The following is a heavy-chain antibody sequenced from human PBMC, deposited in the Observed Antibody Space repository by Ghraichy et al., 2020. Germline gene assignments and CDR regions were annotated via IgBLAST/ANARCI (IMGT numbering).Heavy chain of an antibody. CDR2: IYYSGST. J-gene: IGHJ6*02. V-gene: IGHV4-31*03. Sequence: SETLSLTCTVSGGSISSGGYYWSWIRQHPGKGLEWIGYIYYSGSTYYNPSLKSRVTISVDTSKNQFSLKLSSVTAADTAVYYCARSEEWLFDYYYYGMDVWGQGTTVTVSS. CDR3: ARSEEWLFDYYYYGMDV. D-gene: IGHD3-3*01. CDR1: GGSISSGGYY.